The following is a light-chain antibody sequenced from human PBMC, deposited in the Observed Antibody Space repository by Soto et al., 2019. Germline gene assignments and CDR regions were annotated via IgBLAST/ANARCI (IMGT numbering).Light chain of an antibody. J-gene: IGLJ1*01. CDR1: SSNIGSNT. CDR2: SNN. V-gene: IGLV1-44*01. Sequence: QSSQTHPPSSSGTPGQRVTISCSGSSSNIGSNTVNWYQQLPGTAPKLLIYSNNQRPSGVPDRFSGSKSDTSASLAISGLQSEDEADYYCAAWDDSLNGYVFGTGTKVTVL. CDR3: AAWDDSLNGYV.